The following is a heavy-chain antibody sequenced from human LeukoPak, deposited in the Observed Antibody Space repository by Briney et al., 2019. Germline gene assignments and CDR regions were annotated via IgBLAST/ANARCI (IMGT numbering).Heavy chain of an antibody. V-gene: IGHV4-39*07. D-gene: IGHD3-22*01. CDR3: ARGGLYYYDSSGYFRY. Sequence: SETLSLTCTVSGGSISSSSYYWGWIRQPPGKGLEWIGTIYNSGSTYYNPSLKSRVTISLDTSKNQFSLNLSSVTAADTAVYYCARGGLYYYDSSGYFRYWGQGTLVTVSS. J-gene: IGHJ4*02. CDR1: GGSISSSSYY. CDR2: IYNSGST.